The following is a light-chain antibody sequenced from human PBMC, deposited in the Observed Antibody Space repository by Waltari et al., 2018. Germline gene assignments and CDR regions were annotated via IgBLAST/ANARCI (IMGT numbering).Light chain of an antibody. CDR2: GAS. J-gene: IGKJ1*01. Sequence: EIVLMQSPGTLSLSPGERATLSCRASQSVSRALVWYQQKPGQAPRLLIYGASTRAAGVPDRFSGSGSGTDFSLTISRLDPEDFAVYYCQHNVKLPVTFGQGTKVEI. V-gene: IGKV3-20*01. CDR3: QHNVKLPVT. CDR1: QSVSRA.